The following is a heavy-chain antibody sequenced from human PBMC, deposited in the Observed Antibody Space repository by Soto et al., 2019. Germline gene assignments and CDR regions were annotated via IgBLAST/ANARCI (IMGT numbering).Heavy chain of an antibody. J-gene: IGHJ4*02. CDR3: AKGEDIVVVPAAMPPYYFDY. Sequence: QVQLVESGGGVVQPGRSLRLSCAASGFTFSSYGMHWVRQAPGKGLEWVAVISYDGSNKYYADSVKGRFTISRDNSKNTLYLQMNSLRAEDTAVYYCAKGEDIVVVPAAMPPYYFDYRGQGTLVTVSS. CDR2: ISYDGSNK. CDR1: GFTFSSYG. V-gene: IGHV3-30*18. D-gene: IGHD2-2*01.